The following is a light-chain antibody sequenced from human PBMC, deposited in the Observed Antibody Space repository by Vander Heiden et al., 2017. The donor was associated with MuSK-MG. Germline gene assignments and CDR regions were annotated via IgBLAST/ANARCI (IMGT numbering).Light chain of an antibody. J-gene: IGKJ3*01. CDR1: QSISSW. V-gene: IGKV1-5*03. CDR3: QHDDNYLFT. CDR2: KAS. Sequence: DIQMTQSPSTLSASVGDRVTITCRASQSISSWLAWYQQKPGKAPYLLIYKASTLQSGVPSRFSGSGSGTEFTLTISSLQPDDFATYYCQHDDNYLFTFGPGTKVDIK.